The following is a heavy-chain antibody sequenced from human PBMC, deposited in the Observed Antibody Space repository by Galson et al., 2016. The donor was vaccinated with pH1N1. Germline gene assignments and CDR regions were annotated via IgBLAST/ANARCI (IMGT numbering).Heavy chain of an antibody. D-gene: IGHD3-10*01. CDR1: GRSISNYY. Sequence: LSLTCTVSGRSISNYYWSWIRQPAAKGLEWIGRIYASEISSTGITNYNPSLKSRVTMSLDTSKNQFSLKLSSVTAADTAVYFCASVRLGRGVDYWGQGALVTVSS. CDR3: ASVRLGRGVDY. CDR2: IYASEISSTGIT. J-gene: IGHJ4*02. V-gene: IGHV4-4*07.